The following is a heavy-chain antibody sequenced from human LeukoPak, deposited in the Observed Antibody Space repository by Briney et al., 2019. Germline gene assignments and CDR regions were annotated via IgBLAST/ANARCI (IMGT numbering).Heavy chain of an antibody. CDR1: GGTFSSYA. Sequence: SVKVSCKASGGTFSSYAISWVRQAPGQGLEWMGGIIPIFGTANYAQKFQGRVTITTDESTSTAYMELSSLRSEDTAVYYCARVPGSGYPLHAFDIWGQGTMVTVSS. J-gene: IGHJ3*02. CDR2: IIPIFGTA. V-gene: IGHV1-69*05. D-gene: IGHD3-3*01. CDR3: ARVPGSGYPLHAFDI.